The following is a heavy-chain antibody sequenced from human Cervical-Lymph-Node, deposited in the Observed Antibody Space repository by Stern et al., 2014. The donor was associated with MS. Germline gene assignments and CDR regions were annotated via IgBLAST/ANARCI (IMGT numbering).Heavy chain of an antibody. CDR3: AKGGSGSYLD. CDR1: GFVFRRYA. Sequence: VQRVESGGGVVQPGRSLRLSCAASGFVFRRYALHWVRQAPGKGLAWVARISYDGRYKYYTDSVKGRFTVSRDNSNNTVDLEMNSLRLEDTAVYYCAKGGSGSYLDWGQGSLVTVSS. D-gene: IGHD1-26*01. J-gene: IGHJ4*02. V-gene: IGHV3-30*04. CDR2: ISYDGRYK.